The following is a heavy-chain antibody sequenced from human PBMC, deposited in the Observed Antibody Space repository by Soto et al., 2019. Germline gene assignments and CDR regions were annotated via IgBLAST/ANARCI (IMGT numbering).Heavy chain of an antibody. J-gene: IGHJ4*02. CDR1: GFTFSSYS. CDR3: AKDKIEHSSWFLFDY. D-gene: IGHD6-13*01. V-gene: IGHV3-30*18. Sequence: PGGSLRLSCAASGFTFSSYSMNWVRQAPGKGLEWVAVISYGGTNKYYADSVKGQFTISRDNSKNTLYLQMNSLRGEDTALYYCAKDKIEHSSWFLFDYWGQGALVTVSS. CDR2: ISYGGTNK.